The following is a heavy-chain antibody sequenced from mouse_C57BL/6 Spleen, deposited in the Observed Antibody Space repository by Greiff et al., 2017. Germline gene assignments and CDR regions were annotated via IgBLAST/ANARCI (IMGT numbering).Heavy chain of an antibody. D-gene: IGHD2-5*01. CDR2: IDPETGGT. CDR3: TREGSNYEAWFAY. J-gene: IGHJ3*01. CDR1: GYTFTDYE. V-gene: IGHV1-15*01. Sequence: QVQLKESGAELVRPGASVTLSCKASGYTFTDYEMHWVKQTPVHGLEWIGAIDPETGGTAYNQKFKGKAILTADKSSSTAYMELRSLTSEDSAVYYCTREGSNYEAWFAYWGQGTLVTVSA.